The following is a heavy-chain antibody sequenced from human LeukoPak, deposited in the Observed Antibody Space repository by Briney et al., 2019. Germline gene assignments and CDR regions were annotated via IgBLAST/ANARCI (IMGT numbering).Heavy chain of an antibody. Sequence: GGSLRLSCAASGFTFSSYAMSWVRQAPGKGLEWVSAISGSGGSTYYADSVKGRFTISRDNSKNTLYLQMNSLRAEDTAVYYCAKSVLPYYDSSGYLGFDYWGQGTLVTVSS. D-gene: IGHD3-22*01. J-gene: IGHJ4*02. V-gene: IGHV3-23*01. CDR1: GFTFSSYA. CDR3: AKSVLPYYDSSGYLGFDY. CDR2: ISGSGGST.